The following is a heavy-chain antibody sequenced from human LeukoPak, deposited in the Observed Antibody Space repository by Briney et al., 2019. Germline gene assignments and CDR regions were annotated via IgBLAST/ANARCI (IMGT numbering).Heavy chain of an antibody. D-gene: IGHD6-6*01. CDR3: ARIRPYSSSSLGYYMDV. V-gene: IGHV2-70*04. Sequence: SGPALVKPTQTLTLTCTFSGFSLSTSGMRVSWIRQPPGKALEWLARIDWDDDKFYSTSLKTRLTISKDTSKNQVVLTMTSMDPVDTATYYCARIRPYSSSSLGYYMDVWGKGTTVTVSS. CDR2: IDWDDDK. J-gene: IGHJ6*03. CDR1: GFSLSTSGMR.